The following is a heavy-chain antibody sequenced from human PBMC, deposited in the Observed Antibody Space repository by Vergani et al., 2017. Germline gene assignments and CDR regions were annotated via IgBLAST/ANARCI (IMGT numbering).Heavy chain of an antibody. CDR2: IIPIFGTA. CDR3: ARDPDGDYYGSGSGDY. Sequence: QVQLVQSGAEVKKPGSSVKVSCKASVGTFSSYAISWVRQAPGQGLEWMGRIIPIFGTANYAQKFQGRVTITADESTSTAYMELSSLRSEDTAVYYCARDPDGDYYGSGSGDYWGQGTLVTVSS. V-gene: IGHV1-69*13. CDR1: VGTFSSYA. D-gene: IGHD3-10*01. J-gene: IGHJ4*02.